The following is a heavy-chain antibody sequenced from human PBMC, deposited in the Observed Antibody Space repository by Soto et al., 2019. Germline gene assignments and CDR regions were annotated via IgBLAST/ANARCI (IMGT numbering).Heavy chain of an antibody. Sequence: ESLKISCKGSGYTFTNYWIGWVRQMPGKGPEWMGIIYPGDSDTKYNPSFQGQVTISADKSITTTYLQWSSLKASDTAIYYCAASIFYYGMDVWGQGTTVTVSS. CDR2: IYPGDSDT. V-gene: IGHV5-51*01. CDR3: AASIFYYGMDV. CDR1: GYTFTNYW. J-gene: IGHJ6*02.